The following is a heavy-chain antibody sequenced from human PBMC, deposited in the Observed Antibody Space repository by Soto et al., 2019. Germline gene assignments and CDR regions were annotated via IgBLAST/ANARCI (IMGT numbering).Heavy chain of an antibody. CDR2: IYYSGST. CDR3: ARHYSSGSRNWFDP. V-gene: IGHV4-39*01. CDR1: GGSINSSSYF. Sequence: SEPLSLTCSFSGGSINSSSYFWGWVRQPPGKGLEWIGSIYYSGSTYYNPSLRRRVTISVDTSKNQFSLKLSSVTAADTAVFYCARHYSSGSRNWFDPWGQGTLVTVSS. D-gene: IGHD6-19*01. J-gene: IGHJ5*02.